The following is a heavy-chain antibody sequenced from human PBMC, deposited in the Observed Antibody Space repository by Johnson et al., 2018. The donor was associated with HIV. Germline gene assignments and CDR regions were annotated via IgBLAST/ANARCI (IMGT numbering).Heavy chain of an antibody. CDR1: GFTFSSYW. CDR2: INEDGSEE. Sequence: VQLVESGGALVQPGGSLRLSCEASGFTFSSYWMSWVRQAPGKGLKWVANINEDGSEEYYVDSGEGRLTIYRDNAKNSLYLQIDNLRAEDKAVYYCARDGVYSSPWDALDIWGHGTMVTVSS. V-gene: IGHV3-7*05. J-gene: IGHJ3*02. CDR3: ARDGVYSSPWDALDI. D-gene: IGHD6-13*01.